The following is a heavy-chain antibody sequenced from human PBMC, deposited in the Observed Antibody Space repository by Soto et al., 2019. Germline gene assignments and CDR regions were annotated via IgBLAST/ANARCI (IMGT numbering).Heavy chain of an antibody. CDR3: TRRNRQSYSYDY. Sequence: TGGSLRLSCAASGFTFSSNWMPWVRQAPGKGLVWVSRINNDGSGTSYSDSVKGRFTISRDNAKNTLYLQMDSLRAEDTAVYYCTRRNRQSYSYDYQGQGPLVTISS. CDR1: GFTFSSNW. V-gene: IGHV3-74*01. J-gene: IGHJ4*02. CDR2: INNDGSGT. D-gene: IGHD3-16*02.